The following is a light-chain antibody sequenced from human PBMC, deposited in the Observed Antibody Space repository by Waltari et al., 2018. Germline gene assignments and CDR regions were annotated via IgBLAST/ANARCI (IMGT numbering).Light chain of an antibody. CDR1: QGIDNY. J-gene: IGKJ2*01. CDR3: QQYDSYPHT. CDR2: AAS. Sequence: DIKMTPSPSSLYASVGDRITITCRASQGIDNYLAWFQQTPGKAPQSLIYAASTFQSGGPSKFSRSGFGTDFTLTIHGLQPEDFATYFCQQYDSYPHTFGQGTRLEVK. V-gene: IGKV1-16*02.